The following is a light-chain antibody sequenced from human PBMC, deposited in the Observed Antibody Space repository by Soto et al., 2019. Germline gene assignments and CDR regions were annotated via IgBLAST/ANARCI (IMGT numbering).Light chain of an antibody. J-gene: IGKJ5*01. Sequence: EIVMTQSPATLSVSPGERATLSCRASQTVRSKLAWYQQKGGQAPRLLNYGASTRATGVPARFSGSGSGTQFTLTISSLQSEDFAVYYCQQRSNWPRITFGQGTRLEIK. CDR2: GAS. CDR1: QTVRSK. CDR3: QQRSNWPRIT. V-gene: IGKV3-15*01.